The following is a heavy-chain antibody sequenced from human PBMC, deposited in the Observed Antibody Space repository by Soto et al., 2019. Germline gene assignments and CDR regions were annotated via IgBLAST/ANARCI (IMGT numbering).Heavy chain of an antibody. D-gene: IGHD6-19*01. CDR1: SGSIFSSNW. CDR3: ASHLVMAGTRGFDN. Sequence: QVQLQESGPGLVKPSGTLSLTCAVSSGSIFSSNWWSWVRQPPGKGLEWIGETRNSGGANYNPSLQSRVTITVDRSKNHFSLELRSVTAADTAVYYCASHLVMAGTRGFDNWGLGALVTVSS. J-gene: IGHJ4*02. CDR2: TRNSGGA. V-gene: IGHV4-4*02.